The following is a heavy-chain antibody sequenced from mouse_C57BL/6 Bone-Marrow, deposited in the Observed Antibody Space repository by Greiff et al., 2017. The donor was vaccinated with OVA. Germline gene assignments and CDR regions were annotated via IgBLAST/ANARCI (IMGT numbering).Heavy chain of an antibody. J-gene: IGHJ2*01. V-gene: IGHV1-82*01. D-gene: IGHD3-2*02. CDR2: IYPGDGDT. CDR3: ARSSGYVDYFDY. Sequence: VQVVESGPELVKPGASVKISCKASGYAFSSSWMNWVKQRPGKGLEWIGRIYPGDGDTNYNGKFKGKATLTADKSSSTAYMQLSSLTSEDSAVYFCARSSGYVDYFDYWGQGTTLTVSS. CDR1: GYAFSSSW.